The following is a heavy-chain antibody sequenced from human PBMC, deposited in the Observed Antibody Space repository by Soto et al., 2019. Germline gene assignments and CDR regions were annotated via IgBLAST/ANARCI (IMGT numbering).Heavy chain of an antibody. V-gene: IGHV3-23*01. CDR2: ISGSGGST. CDR1: GFTFSSYA. CDR3: AKPAQQQRVPIPDY. J-gene: IGHJ4*02. D-gene: IGHD6-13*01. Sequence: EVQLLESGGGLVQPGGSLRLSCAASGFTFSSYAMSWFRQAPGKGLEWVSAISGSGGSTYYADSVKGRFTISRDNSKNTLYLQMNSLRAEDTDVYYCAKPAQQQRVPIPDYWGQGTLVTVSS.